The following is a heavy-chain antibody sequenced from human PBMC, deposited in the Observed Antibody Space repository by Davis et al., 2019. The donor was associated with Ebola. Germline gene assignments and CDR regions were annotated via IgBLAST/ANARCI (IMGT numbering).Heavy chain of an antibody. CDR1: GFTFSSYG. CDR3: ARGDTGDDASELDH. V-gene: IGHV3-23*01. Sequence: GESLKISCAASGFTFSSYGMSWVRQAPGKGLEWVSAISGRGSSTYYADSVKGRFTISRDNSKNTLYLQINSLRSEDTGTYYCARGDTGDDASELDHWGQGTLVTVSS. J-gene: IGHJ4*02. D-gene: IGHD1-14*01. CDR2: ISGRGSST.